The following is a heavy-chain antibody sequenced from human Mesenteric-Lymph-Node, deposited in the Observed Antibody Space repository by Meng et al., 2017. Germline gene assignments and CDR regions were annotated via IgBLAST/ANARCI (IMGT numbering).Heavy chain of an antibody. CDR2: IYYSGST. Sequence: RRQLQTSGPGLVTPSETLSLTSTVSGASISSGSYDWGWIRQPPGKGLEWIGSIYYSGSTYYNPSLKSRVTISVDTSKNQFSLKLSSVTAADTAVYYCARGFLSFVRVLDCWGQGTLVTVSS. CDR1: GASISSGSYD. CDR3: ARGFLSFVRVLDC. D-gene: IGHD2/OR15-2a*01. V-gene: IGHV4-39*06. J-gene: IGHJ4*02.